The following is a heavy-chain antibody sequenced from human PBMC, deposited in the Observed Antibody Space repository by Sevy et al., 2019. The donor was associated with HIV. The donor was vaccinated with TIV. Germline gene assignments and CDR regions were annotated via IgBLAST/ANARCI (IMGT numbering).Heavy chain of an antibody. D-gene: IGHD1-26*01. CDR3: TRVEGAADWGMDV. Sequence: GGSLRLSCRASGFTFDDYTMSWVRQAPGKGLEWVAFIRSKAYGETTEYAASVKGRFTISRDESKSIAYLQMNSLKTEDTAVYYCTRVEGAADWGMDVWGQGTTVTVSS. V-gene: IGHV3-49*04. CDR1: GFTFDDYT. CDR2: IRSKAYGETT. J-gene: IGHJ6*02.